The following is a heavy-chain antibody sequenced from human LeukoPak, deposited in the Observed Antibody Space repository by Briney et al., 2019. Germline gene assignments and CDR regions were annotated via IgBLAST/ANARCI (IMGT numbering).Heavy chain of an antibody. Sequence: GGSLRLSCVASGFTFSNYAFHWVRQAPGKGLERVAVVSFDGSTKYYLDSVKGRFTISRDNSKNTLDLQMDSLGAEDTAVYYCARDRRGSNTWDWYFDLWGRGTLVTASS. V-gene: IGHV3-30*01. CDR1: GFTFSNYA. D-gene: IGHD3-16*01. CDR3: ARDRRGSNTWDWYFDL. CDR2: VSFDGSTK. J-gene: IGHJ2*01.